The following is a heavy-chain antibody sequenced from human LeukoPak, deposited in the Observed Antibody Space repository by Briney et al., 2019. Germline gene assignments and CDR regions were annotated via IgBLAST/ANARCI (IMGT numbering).Heavy chain of an antibody. J-gene: IGHJ5*02. CDR3: ARFVVVPAAIGGWFDP. CDR2: IIPIFGTA. D-gene: IGHD2-2*02. Sequence: GASVKVSCKASGGTFSSYAIGWVRQAPGQGLEWMGGIIPIFGTANYAQKFQGRVTITTDESTSTAYMELSSLRSEDTAVYYCARFVVVPAAIGGWFDPWGQGTLVTVSS. CDR1: GGTFSSYA. V-gene: IGHV1-69*05.